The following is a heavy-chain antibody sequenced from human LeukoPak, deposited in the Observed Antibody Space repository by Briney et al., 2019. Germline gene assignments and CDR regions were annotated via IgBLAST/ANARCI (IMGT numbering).Heavy chain of an antibody. Sequence: GASVKVSCKASGYTLTGYYMHWVLQAPGQGLEWMGWINPNSGGTNYAQKFQGRVTMTRDTSISTAYMELSRLRSDDTAVYYCARGSMIVVVKYFDYWGQGTLVTVSS. D-gene: IGHD3-22*01. V-gene: IGHV1-2*02. J-gene: IGHJ4*02. CDR1: GYTLTGYY. CDR2: INPNSGGT. CDR3: ARGSMIVVVKYFDY.